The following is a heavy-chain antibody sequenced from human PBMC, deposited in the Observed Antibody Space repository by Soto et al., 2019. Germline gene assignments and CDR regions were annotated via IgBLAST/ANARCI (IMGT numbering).Heavy chain of an antibody. Sequence: SETLSLTCAVSGGSISSSNWWSWVRQPPGKGLEWIGEINHSGSTNYNPSLKSRVTISVDTSKNQFSLKLSSVTAADTAVYYCARIRHYDYVWGSYRYRYFDYWGQGTLVTVSS. CDR1: GGSISSSNW. V-gene: IGHV4-4*02. D-gene: IGHD3-16*02. J-gene: IGHJ4*02. CDR3: ARIRHYDYVWGSYRYRYFDY. CDR2: INHSGST.